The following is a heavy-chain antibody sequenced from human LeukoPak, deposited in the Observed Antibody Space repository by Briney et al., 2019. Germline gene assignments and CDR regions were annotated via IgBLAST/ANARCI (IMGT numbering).Heavy chain of an antibody. V-gene: IGHV3-11*04. Sequence: GGSLRLXCAASGFTFSDYYMSWNRRAPGKGLEWVAYISSSGNTRYYADSVKGRFTISRDNAKNSLYLQMNSLRAEDTAVYYCAWGGMAAFGSWGQGTLVTVSS. J-gene: IGHJ4*02. CDR1: GFTFSDYY. D-gene: IGHD3-16*01. CDR2: ISSSGNTR. CDR3: AWGGMAAFGS.